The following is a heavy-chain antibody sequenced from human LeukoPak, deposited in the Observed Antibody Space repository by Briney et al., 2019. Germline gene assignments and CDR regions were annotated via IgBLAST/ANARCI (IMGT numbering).Heavy chain of an antibody. Sequence: GGSLRLSCAASGFTFSSYAMHWVRQAPGKGLEWVAIISYDGSNKYYADSVKGRFTIYRDNSKNTLYLQMNSLRAEDTAVYYCAWDHLDYWGQGTLVTVSS. V-gene: IGHV3-30*04. J-gene: IGHJ4*02. CDR1: GFTFSSYA. CDR3: AWDHLDY. CDR2: ISYDGSNK.